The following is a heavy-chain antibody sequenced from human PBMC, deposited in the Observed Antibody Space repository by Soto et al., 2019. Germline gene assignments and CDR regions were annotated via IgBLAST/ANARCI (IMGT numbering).Heavy chain of an antibody. D-gene: IGHD3-22*01. CDR2: IWSDGSNK. V-gene: IGHV3-33*01. J-gene: IGHJ4*02. Sequence: QVQLVESGGGVVQPGRSLRLSCAASGFTFSSYGMHWVRQAPGKGLEWVAVIWSDGSNKYYAESVKGRFTISRDNSKNTLYLQMTSLRAGDTAVYYCARYYYDSSGYYPLWGQGNLVTVSS. CDR3: ARYYYDSSGYYPL. CDR1: GFTFSSYG.